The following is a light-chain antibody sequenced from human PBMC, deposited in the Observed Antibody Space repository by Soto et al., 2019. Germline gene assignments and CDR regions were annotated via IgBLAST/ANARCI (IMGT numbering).Light chain of an antibody. CDR3: LQNHSLPPT. Sequence: DIQMTQSPSSLSASVGDGVTVTCRASQDIRNDLGWYQQKPGKAPKRLIYAASSLQSGVPSRFSGGGSETEFTLTISSLQPEDSATYYCLQNHSLPPTFGQGTKVEIK. J-gene: IGKJ1*01. CDR1: QDIRND. CDR2: AAS. V-gene: IGKV1-17*01.